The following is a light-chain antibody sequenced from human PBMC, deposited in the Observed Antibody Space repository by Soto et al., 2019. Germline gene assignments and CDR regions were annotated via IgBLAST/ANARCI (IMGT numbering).Light chain of an antibody. CDR1: QNIKSH. V-gene: IGKV1-5*03. CDR2: TAS. CDR3: QQYDLYSA. Sequence: DIQMTQSPSTLSASVGDRVTITCRASQNIKSHLAWYQQKPGKAPKLLIYTASSLQSGVPSRFSGSVSGTEFTLTISSLQPDDFETFYCQQYDLYSAFGQGTKVEI. J-gene: IGKJ1*01.